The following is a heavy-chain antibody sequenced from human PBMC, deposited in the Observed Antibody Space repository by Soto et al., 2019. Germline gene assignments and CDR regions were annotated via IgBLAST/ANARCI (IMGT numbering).Heavy chain of an antibody. CDR2: ISYDGGNK. CDR1: GFTFSNYA. Sequence: GGSLRLSCAASGFTFSNYAIYWVRQAPGKGLEWVAVISYDGGNKYYTDSVKGRFTISRDNSKNTVYLEMDSLRAEDTAVYYCARASARWNFYGMDVWGLGTTVTVSS. V-gene: IGHV3-30-3*01. D-gene: IGHD2-15*01. CDR3: ARASARWNFYGMDV. J-gene: IGHJ6*02.